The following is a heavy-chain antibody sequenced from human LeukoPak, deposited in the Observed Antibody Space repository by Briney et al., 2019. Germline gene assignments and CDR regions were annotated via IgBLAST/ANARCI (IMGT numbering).Heavy chain of an antibody. Sequence: GGSLRLSCAASGFTVSSNYMSWVRQAPGKGLEWVSVIYSGGRTYYADSVKGRFTISRDNSKNTLYLQMNSLRAEDTAVYYCARVQGSGSYYYSFNYWGQGTLVTVSS. D-gene: IGHD3-10*01. V-gene: IGHV3-66*01. CDR2: IYSGGRT. CDR1: GFTVSSNY. CDR3: ARVQGSGSYYYSFNY. J-gene: IGHJ4*02.